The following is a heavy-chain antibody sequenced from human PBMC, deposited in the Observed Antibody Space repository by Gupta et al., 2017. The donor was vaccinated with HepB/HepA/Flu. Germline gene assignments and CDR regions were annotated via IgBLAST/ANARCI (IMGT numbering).Heavy chain of an antibody. Sequence: QLQLQESGPGLVKPSETLSLTCTVSGGSITTNGYYWGWIRQPPGKGLEWIGSINYSGNTFYNPSLKRRVTISVDTSKNEFSPKLDSVTAEDTAVYFWSRKLHKGSFSASGFDAGGQRTLVTVSS. D-gene: IGHD1-26*01. CDR1: GGSITTNGYY. CDR3: SRKLHKGSFSASGFDA. V-gene: IGHV4-39*01. CDR2: INYSGNT. J-gene: IGHJ5*02.